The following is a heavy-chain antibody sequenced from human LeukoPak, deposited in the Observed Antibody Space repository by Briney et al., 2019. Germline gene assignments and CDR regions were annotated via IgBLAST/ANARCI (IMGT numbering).Heavy chain of an antibody. J-gene: IGHJ6*02. CDR2: IYPGDSDT. V-gene: IGHV5-51*01. CDR3: ARLSVAAAGNHYYGMDV. CDR1: GYSFTSYW. D-gene: IGHD6-13*01. Sequence: GESLKISCKGSGYSFTSYWIGWVRQMPGKGLEWMGIIYPGDSDTRYSPSFQGQVTISADKSISTAYLQWSSLKASDTAMYYCARLSVAAAGNHYYGMDVWGRGTTVTVSS.